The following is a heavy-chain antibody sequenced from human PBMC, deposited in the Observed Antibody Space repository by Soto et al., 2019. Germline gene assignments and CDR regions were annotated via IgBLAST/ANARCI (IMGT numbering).Heavy chain of an antibody. V-gene: IGHV3-15*01. J-gene: IGHJ4*02. D-gene: IGHD3-16*01. Sequence: EVQLVESGGGLVRPGGSLRLSCAASGFTFSNAWMAWVRQAPGKGLEWVCRIKRLSNGGITEYAAPVKGRFSISRDDSKTTVHLQMDSLKTEDTAVYYCATDWGRDWGQGTLVTVSS. CDR2: IKRLSNGGIT. CDR1: GFTFSNAW. CDR3: ATDWGRD.